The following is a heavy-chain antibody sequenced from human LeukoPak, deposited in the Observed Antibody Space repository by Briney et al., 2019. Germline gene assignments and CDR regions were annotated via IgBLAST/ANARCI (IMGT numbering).Heavy chain of an antibody. Sequence: SETLSLTCTVSGGPITSHFWSWIRQPPGEGLEWIGNFYHAGNSNLNPSLKSRVTMSIDTSKNQFSLKLRSMTAADTAVYYCARDGPTSTAPFDYWGQGTLVTVSS. J-gene: IGHJ4*02. CDR1: GGPITSHF. V-gene: IGHV4-59*11. D-gene: IGHD1-26*01. CDR3: ARDGPTSTAPFDY. CDR2: FYHAGNS.